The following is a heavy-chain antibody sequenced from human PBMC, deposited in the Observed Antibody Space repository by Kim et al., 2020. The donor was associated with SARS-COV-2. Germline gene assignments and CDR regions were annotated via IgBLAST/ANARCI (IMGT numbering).Heavy chain of an antibody. V-gene: IGHV3-64*01. Sequence: VKGRFTISRDNSKNTLYLQMGSLRAEDMAVYYCAREGAYDSSGYLYYFDYWGQGTLVTVSS. J-gene: IGHJ4*02. D-gene: IGHD3-22*01. CDR3: AREGAYDSSGYLYYFDY.